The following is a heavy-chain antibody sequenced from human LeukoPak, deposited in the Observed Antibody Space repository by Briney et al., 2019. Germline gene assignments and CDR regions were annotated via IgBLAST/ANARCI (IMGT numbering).Heavy chain of an antibody. J-gene: IGHJ6*02. D-gene: IGHD2-15*01. CDR2: ISSSGATM. CDR3: ERVGGRKPSVEVPDTIPLRYFGMDV. V-gene: IGHV3-48*03. CDR1: RFTFSNYE. Sequence: GGSLRLSCAAPRFTFSNYEMNGVRQAPGKGLEWVSYISSSGATMKYADSVKGRFTFSRDNARNSLYLQMNSLRAEDTAVYYCERVGGRKPSVEVPDTIPLRYFGMDVWGQGTTVTVSS.